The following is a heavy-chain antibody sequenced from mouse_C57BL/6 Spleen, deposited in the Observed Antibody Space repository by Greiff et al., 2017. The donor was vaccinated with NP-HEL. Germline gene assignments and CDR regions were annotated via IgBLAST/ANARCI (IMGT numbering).Heavy chain of an antibody. J-gene: IGHJ4*01. CDR1: GFTFSDYY. Sequence: EVRLVESEGGLVQPGSSMKLSCTASGFTFSDYYMAWVRQVPEKGLEWVANINYDGSSTYYLDSLKSRFIISRDNAKNILYLQMSSLKSEDTATYYCARGGEYYGSTLYYAMDYWGQGTSVTVSS. D-gene: IGHD1-1*01. CDR3: ARGGEYYGSTLYYAMDY. V-gene: IGHV5-16*01. CDR2: INYDGSST.